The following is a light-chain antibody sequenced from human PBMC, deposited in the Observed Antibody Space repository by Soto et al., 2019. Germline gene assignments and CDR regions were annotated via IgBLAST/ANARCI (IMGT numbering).Light chain of an antibody. V-gene: IGKV3-11*01. CDR3: QQRSKWNPFT. J-gene: IGKJ5*01. CDR2: DAS. Sequence: EIVLTQSPSTLSLSPGERATLSCRASQSVSSYLAWYQQKPGQAPMLLIYDASNRATGIPARFSGGGSGTDFTLTIDNRVPADCALYYCQQRSKWNPFTFGQGTRLEIK. CDR1: QSVSSY.